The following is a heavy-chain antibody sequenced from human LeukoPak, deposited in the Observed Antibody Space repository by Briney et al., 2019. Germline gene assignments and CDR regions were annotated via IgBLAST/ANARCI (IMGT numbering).Heavy chain of an antibody. CDR2: ISYTGST. CDR1: GGSITSYF. J-gene: IGHJ4*02. Sequence: SETLSLTCTVSGGSITSYFWSWIRQPPGKGLEWIGYISYTGSTNYNPSFKSRVTMSVDTSKKQLSLRLTSVTAADTAVYYCARRDDYNQGIDYWGQGALVTVSS. V-gene: IGHV4-59*01. CDR3: ARRDDYNQGIDY. D-gene: IGHD5-24*01.